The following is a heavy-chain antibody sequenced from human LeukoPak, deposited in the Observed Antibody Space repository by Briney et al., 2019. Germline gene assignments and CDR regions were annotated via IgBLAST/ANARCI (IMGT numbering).Heavy chain of an antibody. CDR2: ISYDGSNK. Sequence: GRSLRLSCAASGFTFSSYGMHWVRQAPGKGLEWVAVISYDGSNKYYADSVKGRFTISRDNSKNTLYLQMNSLRAEDTAVYYCAVRYVEMATSAYDYWGQGTLVTVSS. CDR1: GFTFSSYG. V-gene: IGHV3-30*03. D-gene: IGHD5-24*01. J-gene: IGHJ4*02. CDR3: AVRYVEMATSAYDY.